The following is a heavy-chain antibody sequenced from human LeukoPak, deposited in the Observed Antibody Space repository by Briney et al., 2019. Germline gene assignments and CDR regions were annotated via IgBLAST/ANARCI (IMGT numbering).Heavy chain of an antibody. D-gene: IGHD1-26*01. J-gene: IGHJ5*01. CDR3: VRGEMSGTYRDVDS. V-gene: IGHV3-74*01. CDR2: INTDGSRT. Sequence: GGSLRLSCAASGFTFSSYWMHWVRQAPGKGLVWVSRINTDGSRTDYADSVKGRFTISRDNAKNTLYLEMNSLRAEDTAVYYCVRGEMSGTYRDVDSWGQGTLVTVSS. CDR1: GFTFSSYW.